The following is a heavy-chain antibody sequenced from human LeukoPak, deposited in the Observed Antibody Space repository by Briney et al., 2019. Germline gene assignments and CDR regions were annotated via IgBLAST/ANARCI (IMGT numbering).Heavy chain of an antibody. D-gene: IGHD2-8*01. CDR1: GCSISSGGYY. J-gene: IGHJ4*02. Sequence: SETLSLTCTVSGCSISSGGYYWSWIRQHPGKGLEWMGYIDYSGSTYYNPSLKSRVTISRDTSKNQFSLKLSSVTAADTAVYYCARGLYSIVDYWGQGTLVTVSS. CDR2: IDYSGST. V-gene: IGHV4-31*03. CDR3: ARGLYSIVDY.